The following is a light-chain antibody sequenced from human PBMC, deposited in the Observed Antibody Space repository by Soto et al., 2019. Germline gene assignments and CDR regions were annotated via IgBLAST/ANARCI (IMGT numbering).Light chain of an antibody. CDR3: QQYHTYSRT. CDR1: HNVNMW. J-gene: IGKJ1*01. V-gene: IGKV1-5*01. Sequence: DIQMTQSPSTLSASVGDRVTVTCRASHNVNMWLAWYQQKPGKAPKLLIYDASSLQSGVPSRFTGRGSGTEFTLSISSLQPDDFATYYCQQYHTYSRTVGQGTKVDIK. CDR2: DAS.